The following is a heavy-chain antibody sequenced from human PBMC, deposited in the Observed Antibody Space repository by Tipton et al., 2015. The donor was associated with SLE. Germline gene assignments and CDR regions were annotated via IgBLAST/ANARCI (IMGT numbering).Heavy chain of an antibody. CDR1: GGSISRATSY. V-gene: IGHV4-39*01. D-gene: IGHD3-10*01. Sequence: TLSLTCTVSGGSISRATSYWGWIRQPPGKGLEWIGNIYYSGITHYSPSLKTRITITVDTSKNQFSLKLTSVTAADTALYYCARHTNERFGELFADYFYIDIWGKGTMVTVSS. CDR3: ARHTNERFGELFADYFYIDI. J-gene: IGHJ6*03. CDR2: IYYSGIT.